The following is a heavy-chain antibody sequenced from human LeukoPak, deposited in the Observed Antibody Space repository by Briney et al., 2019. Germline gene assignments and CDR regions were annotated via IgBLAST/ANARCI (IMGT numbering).Heavy chain of an antibody. CDR1: GFTFNRHW. V-gene: IGHV3-7*01. D-gene: IGHD2-2*01. Sequence: PGGSLRLSCAASGFTFNRHWMTWVRQAPGKGLEWIANVNPDMSEKNYVESVKGRFTISRDKVKNSLYLQMNSLRGDDTAVYYRARDGLPVALDKWGQGTLVTVSS. J-gene: IGHJ4*02. CDR2: VNPDMSEK. CDR3: ARDGLPVALDK.